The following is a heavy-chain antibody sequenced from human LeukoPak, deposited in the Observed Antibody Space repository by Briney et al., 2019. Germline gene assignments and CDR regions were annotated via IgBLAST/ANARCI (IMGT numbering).Heavy chain of an antibody. D-gene: IGHD2-15*01. CDR3: ARYCSGGSCYDY. CDR2: IIQDGSAT. V-gene: IGHV3-7*01. J-gene: IGHJ4*02. Sequence: GGSLRLSCAASGFTFSRYCMTWVRQAPGKGLEWVAEIIQDGSATYYIDSVRGRFTISRDNAKNSLYLQMTSLRAEDTAVYYCARYCSGGSCYDYWGQGTLVTVSS. CDR1: GFTFSRYC.